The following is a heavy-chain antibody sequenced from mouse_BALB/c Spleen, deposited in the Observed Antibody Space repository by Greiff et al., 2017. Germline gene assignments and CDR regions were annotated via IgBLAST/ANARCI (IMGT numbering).Heavy chain of an antibody. V-gene: IGHV5-17*02. Sequence: EVKLMESGGGLVQPGGSRKLSCAASGFTFSSFGMHWVRQAPEKGLEWVAYISSGSSTIYYADTVKGRFTISRDNPKNTLFLQMTSLRSEDTAMYYCARSNYGNYDFDYWGQGTTLTVSS. CDR3: ARSNYGNYDFDY. CDR1: GFTFSSFG. CDR2: ISSGSSTI. J-gene: IGHJ2*01. D-gene: IGHD2-1*01.